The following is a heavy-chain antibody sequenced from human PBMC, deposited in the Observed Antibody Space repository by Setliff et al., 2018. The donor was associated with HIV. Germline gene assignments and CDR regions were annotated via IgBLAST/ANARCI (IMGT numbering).Heavy chain of an antibody. Sequence: SETLSLTCAVYGGSFSGYYWSWIRQPPGKGLEWIGEINHSGSNNYNPSLKSRVTLSVDTAKNQFSLKLRSVTAADTAVYYCARSRGPWDSSHEPGSSGNYAFENWGQGTLVTVSS. J-gene: IGHJ4*02. D-gene: IGHD6-19*01. CDR3: ARSRGPWDSSHEPGSSGNYAFEN. CDR2: INHSGSN. V-gene: IGHV4-34*01. CDR1: GGSFSGYY.